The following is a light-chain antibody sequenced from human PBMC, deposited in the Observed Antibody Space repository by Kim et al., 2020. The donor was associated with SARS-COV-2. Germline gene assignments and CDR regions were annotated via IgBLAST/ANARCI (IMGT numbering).Light chain of an antibody. J-gene: IGKJ5*01. CDR1: QPIVSNY. CDR3: QHYDGSPFT. V-gene: IGKV3-20*01. Sequence: PGERATLSCGASQPIVSNYLAWYQQKPGQAPRLLISGGSTRATGIPDRFSGGGSGTDFTLIITGLEPEDFAVYYCQHYDGSPFTFGQGTRLEIK. CDR2: GGS.